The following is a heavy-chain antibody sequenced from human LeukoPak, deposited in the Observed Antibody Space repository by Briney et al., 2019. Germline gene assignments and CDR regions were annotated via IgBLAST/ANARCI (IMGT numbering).Heavy chain of an antibody. J-gene: IGHJ4*02. D-gene: IGHD1-26*01. CDR1: GFTFGDYA. CDR2: IRSKAYGETA. CDR3: ATDRNSGKYYDY. V-gene: IGHV3-49*03. Sequence: GGSLRLSCTASGFTFGDYAMSWIRQAPGKGLEWVGFIRSKAYGETADYAASVKGRFTISRDNSKDTLYLQMNSLRAEDTAVYYCATDRNSGKYYDYWGQGTLVTVSS.